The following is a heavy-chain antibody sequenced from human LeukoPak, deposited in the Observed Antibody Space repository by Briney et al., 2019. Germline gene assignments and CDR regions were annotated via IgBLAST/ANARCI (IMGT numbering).Heavy chain of an antibody. D-gene: IGHD1-26*01. V-gene: IGHV1-2*02. CDR2: INPNSGDT. CDR3: ARGSALQGARFPFAY. Sequence: ASVKVSCKASGYTFTDYYMHWVRQAPGRRLEWIGWINPNSGDTKYAQNFQDRVTMTSDTSISTAYVELSGLTSDDTALYYCARGSALQGARFPFAYWGQGTLVTVSS. CDR1: GYTFTDYY. J-gene: IGHJ4*02.